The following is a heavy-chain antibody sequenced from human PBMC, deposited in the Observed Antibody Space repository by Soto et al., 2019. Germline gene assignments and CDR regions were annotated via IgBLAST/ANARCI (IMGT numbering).Heavy chain of an antibody. J-gene: IGHJ6*02. V-gene: IGHV4-59*01. D-gene: IGHD5-18*01. CDR2: IYYSGST. CDR3: ARGILYYGMDV. CDR1: GGSISSYY. Sequence: PSETLSLTCTVSGGSISSYYWSWIRQPPGKGLEWIGYIYYSGSTNYNPSLKSRVIISVDKSKTQFSLKLSSVTAADKAVYYCARGILYYGMDVWGQGTTVTVSS.